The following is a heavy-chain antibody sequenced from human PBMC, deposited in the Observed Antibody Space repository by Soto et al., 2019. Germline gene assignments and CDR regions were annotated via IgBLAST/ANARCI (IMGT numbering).Heavy chain of an antibody. V-gene: IGHV1-69*02. CDR3: ARRSSIDAGSSWRDY. D-gene: IGHD6-6*01. Sequence: QVQLVQSGAEVKKPGSSVKVSCKASGGTFSSYTISWVRQAPGQGLEWMGRIIPILGIANYAQKFQGRVTITADKHQRQGEMELSSLRSEETAVYYCARRSSIDAGSSWRDYWGQGTLVTVSS. CDR2: IIPILGIA. J-gene: IGHJ4*02. CDR1: GGTFSSYT.